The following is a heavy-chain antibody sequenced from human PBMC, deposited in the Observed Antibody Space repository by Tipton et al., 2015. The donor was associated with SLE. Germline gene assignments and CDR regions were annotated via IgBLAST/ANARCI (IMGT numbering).Heavy chain of an antibody. J-gene: IGHJ6*03. Sequence: TLSLTCTVSGDTISDHYWSWIRQAPGKGPEWISHMSDSGDTNYNPSLKSRVTISVDTSRSQISLRLNSVTAADTAIYYCVKGQEVAATNYYYYMDVWGKGTTVTVS. CDR2: MSDSGDT. D-gene: IGHD6-19*01. V-gene: IGHV4-59*11. CDR3: VKGQEVAATNYYYYMDV. CDR1: GDTISDHY.